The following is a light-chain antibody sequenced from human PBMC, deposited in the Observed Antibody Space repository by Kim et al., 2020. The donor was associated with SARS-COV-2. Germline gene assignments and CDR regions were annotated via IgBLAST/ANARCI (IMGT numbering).Light chain of an antibody. CDR2: DAS. CDR1: QTIYNN. J-gene: IGKJ4*01. V-gene: IGKV3-15*01. CDR3: QQYRDWPLT. Sequence: VSQGERATLSCGASQTIYNNLAWYQQKLGQAPRVVIYDASTRASGVPDRFSGRGSGSEFTLTIDSLQSEDLAVYYCQQYRDWPLTFGGGTKVDIK.